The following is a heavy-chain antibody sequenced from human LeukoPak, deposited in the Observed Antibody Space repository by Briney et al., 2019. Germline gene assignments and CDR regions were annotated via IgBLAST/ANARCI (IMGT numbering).Heavy chain of an antibody. CDR2: IKEDGSEK. CDR3: ARSAYYYDNF. D-gene: IGHD3-22*01. Sequence: PGGSLRLSCAASGFSFSNHWMTWVRQAPGKGLEWVANIKEDGSEKYYVDSVKGRFTISRDNAKNSLFLQMNGLRAEDTAVYYCARSAYYYDNFWGQGTLVTVSS. CDR1: GFSFSNHW. V-gene: IGHV3-7*01. J-gene: IGHJ4*02.